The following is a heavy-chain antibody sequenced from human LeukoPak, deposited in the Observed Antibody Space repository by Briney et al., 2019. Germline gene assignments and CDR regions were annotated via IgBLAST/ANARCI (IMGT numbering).Heavy chain of an antibody. CDR1: GGSFSGYY. D-gene: IGHD3-10*01. CDR3: ARGFGSGSYYNY. CDR2: INHSGST. V-gene: IGHV4-34*01. Sequence: SETLSLTCTVYGGSFSGYYWSWIRQPPGKGLEWIGEINHSGSTNYNPSLKSRVTISVDTSKNQFSLKLSSVTAADTAVYYCARGFGSGSYYNYWGQGTLVTVSP. J-gene: IGHJ4*02.